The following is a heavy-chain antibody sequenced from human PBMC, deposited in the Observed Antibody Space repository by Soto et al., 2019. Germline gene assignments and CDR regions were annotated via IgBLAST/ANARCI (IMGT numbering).Heavy chain of an antibody. Sequence: QVQLQESGPGLVKPSQTLSLPCTVSGGSIRTVDYWWSWIRQSPDMGLEWIGHIYDGGRTYNNPSLESRVTMSVDTSKSQLSRTLSSVSAADTAVYYCARGPSGDKVDSWGQGTLVTVSS. CDR3: ARGPSGDKVDS. J-gene: IGHJ4*02. D-gene: IGHD7-27*01. CDR1: GGSIRTVDYW. CDR2: IYDGGRT. V-gene: IGHV4-30-4*01.